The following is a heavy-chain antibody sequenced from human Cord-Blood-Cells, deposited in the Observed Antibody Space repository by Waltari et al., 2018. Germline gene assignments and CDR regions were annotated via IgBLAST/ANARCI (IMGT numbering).Heavy chain of an antibody. D-gene: IGHD3-22*01. J-gene: IGHJ4*02. CDR1: GFTFSSYW. CDR2: IKQDGSEK. V-gene: IGHV3-7*01. Sequence: VQLVESGGGLVQPGGSLRLSCAASGFTFSSYWMSWVRQAPGKGLEGVANIKQDGSEKYYVDSVKGRFTISRDNAKNSLYLQMNSLRAEDTAVYYCARGIYYDSSGYYFDYWGQGTLVTVSS. CDR3: ARGIYYDSSGYYFDY.